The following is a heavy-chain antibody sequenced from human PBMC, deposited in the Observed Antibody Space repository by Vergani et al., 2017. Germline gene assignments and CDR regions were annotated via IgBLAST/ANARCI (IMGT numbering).Heavy chain of an antibody. CDR1: GFTFSSYS. V-gene: IGHV3-21*01. D-gene: IGHD2-15*01. CDR3: ARGKIYCSGGSCYSGGAFDI. CDR2: ISSSSSYI. Sequence: EVQLVESGGGLVKPGGSLRLSCAASGFTFSSYSMNWVRQAPGKGLEWVSSISSSSSYIYYADSVKGRFTISRDNAKNSLYLQMNSLRAEDTAVYYCARGKIYCSGGSCYSGGAFDIWGQGTMVTVSS. J-gene: IGHJ3*02.